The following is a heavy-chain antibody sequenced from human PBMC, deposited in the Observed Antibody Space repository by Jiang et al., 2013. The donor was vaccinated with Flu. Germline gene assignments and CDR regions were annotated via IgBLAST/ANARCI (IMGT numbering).Heavy chain of an antibody. Sequence: KPTQTLTLTCTFSGFSLSATGVGVGWIRQPPGKALEWLAVIYWDDDRRYSPSLKSRLAITKDTSRNQVVLIMTNMDPVDTATYYCAHVVITYGGVIGDDAFDIWGQGTVVTVSS. CDR3: AHVVITYGGVIGDDAFDI. CDR2: IYWDDDR. CDR1: GFSLSATGVG. J-gene: IGHJ3*02. V-gene: IGHV2-5*06. D-gene: IGHD3-16*02.